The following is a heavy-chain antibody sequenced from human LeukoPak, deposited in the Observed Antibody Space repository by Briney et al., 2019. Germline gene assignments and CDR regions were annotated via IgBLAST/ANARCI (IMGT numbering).Heavy chain of an antibody. J-gene: IGHJ4*02. CDR2: ISYDGSNK. CDR1: GFTFSSYW. V-gene: IGHV3-30*03. D-gene: IGHD3-10*01. CDR3: ARVGQGD. Sequence: PGGSLRLSCAASGFTFSSYWMHWVRQAPGKGLVWVAVISYDGSNKYYADSVKGRFTISRDNSKNTLYLQMNSLRAEDTAVYYCARVGQGDWGQGTLVTVSS.